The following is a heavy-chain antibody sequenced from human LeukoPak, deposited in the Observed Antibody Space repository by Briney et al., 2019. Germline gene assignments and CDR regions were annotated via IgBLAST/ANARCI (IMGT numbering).Heavy chain of an antibody. CDR3: ARAHGDPNSGWADAFDI. V-gene: IGHV4-59*01. D-gene: IGHD4-17*01. Sequence: SETLSLTCTVSGGSISSYYWSWIRQPPGKGLEWIGYIYYSGSTNYNPSLKSRVTISVDTSKNQFSLKLSSVTAADTAVYYCARAHGDPNSGWADAFDIWGQGTMVTVSS. J-gene: IGHJ3*02. CDR1: GGSISSYY. CDR2: IYYSGST.